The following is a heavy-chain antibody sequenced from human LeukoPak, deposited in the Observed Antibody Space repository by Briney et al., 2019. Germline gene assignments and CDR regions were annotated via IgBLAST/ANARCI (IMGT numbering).Heavy chain of an antibody. D-gene: IGHD6-13*01. CDR2: ISAYNGNT. V-gene: IGHV1-18*01. J-gene: IGHJ4*02. Sequence: ASVKVSSKSSGYTFTSYGISWVRQAPGQGLEWMGWISAYNGNTNYAQKLQGRVTMTTDTSTSTAYMELRSLRSDDTAVYYCARSPPSEAIAAAGKGFDYWGQGTLVTVSS. CDR1: GYTFTSYG. CDR3: ARSPPSEAIAAAGKGFDY.